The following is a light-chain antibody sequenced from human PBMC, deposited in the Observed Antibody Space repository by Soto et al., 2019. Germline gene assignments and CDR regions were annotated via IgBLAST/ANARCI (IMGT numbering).Light chain of an antibody. CDR2: LNSDGSH. CDR3: PTWSTGIRV. Sequence: QPVLTQSPSASASLGASVKLTCSRSSGHSSYAIAWHQQQPENGPRYLMKLNSDGSHSKGDGIPDRFSGSSSGTERYLTISSLQSEDEAHYYCPTWSTGIRVFGGGTKLTVL. CDR1: SGHSSYA. V-gene: IGLV4-69*01. J-gene: IGLJ3*02.